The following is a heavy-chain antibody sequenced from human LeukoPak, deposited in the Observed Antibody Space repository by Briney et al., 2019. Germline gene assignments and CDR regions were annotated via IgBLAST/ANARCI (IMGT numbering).Heavy chain of an antibody. Sequence: GASVKVSCKASGYTFTSYYMHWVRQAPGQGLEWMGIINPSGGSTSYAQKFQGRVTMTRDMSTSTVYMELSSLRSEDTAVYYCARDSKRTYYDFWRPFKVDWFDPWGQGTLVTVSS. V-gene: IGHV1-46*01. CDR2: INPSGGST. CDR3: ARDSKRTYYDFWRPFKVDWFDP. J-gene: IGHJ5*02. CDR1: GYTFTSYY. D-gene: IGHD3-3*01.